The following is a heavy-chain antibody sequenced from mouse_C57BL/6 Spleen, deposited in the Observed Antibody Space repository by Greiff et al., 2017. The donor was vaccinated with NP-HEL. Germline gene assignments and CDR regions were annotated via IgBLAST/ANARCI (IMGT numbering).Heavy chain of an antibody. Sequence: EVKLMESGGDLVKPGGSLKLSCAASGFTFSSYGMSWVRQTPDKRLEWVATISSGGSYTYYPDSVKGRFTISRDNAKNTLYLQMSSLKSEDTAMYYCARNGKYSNYVDWYFDVWGTGTTVTVSS. CDR2: ISSGGSYT. CDR3: ARNGKYSNYVDWYFDV. D-gene: IGHD2-5*01. CDR1: GFTFSSYG. J-gene: IGHJ1*03. V-gene: IGHV5-6*01.